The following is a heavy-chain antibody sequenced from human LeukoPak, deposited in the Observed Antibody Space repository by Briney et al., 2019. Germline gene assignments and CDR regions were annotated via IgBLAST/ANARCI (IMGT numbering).Heavy chain of an antibody. V-gene: IGHV3-53*01. CDR1: GFTVSSNY. D-gene: IGHD3-10*01. J-gene: IGHJ4*02. CDR2: IYSGGST. Sequence: GGSLRPSCAASGFTVSSNYMSWVRQAPGKGPEWVSVIYSGGSTYYADSVKGRFTISRDNSKNTLYLQMNSLRAEDTAVYYCARTEEGSGSTYFDYWGQGTLVTVSS. CDR3: ARTEEGSGSTYFDY.